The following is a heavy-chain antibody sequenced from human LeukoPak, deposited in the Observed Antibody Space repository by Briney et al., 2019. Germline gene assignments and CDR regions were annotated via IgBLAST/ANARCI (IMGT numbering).Heavy chain of an antibody. CDR1: GGSFSGYY. V-gene: IGHV4-34*01. CDR3: ARRTDTAMVNWFDP. Sequence: SETLSLTCAVYGGSFSGYYWSWIRQPPGKGLGWIGEINHIGSTNYNPSLKSRVTISVDTSKNQFSLKLSLGTDEDTAVYYCARRTDTAMVNWFDPWGQGTLVTVSS. J-gene: IGHJ5*02. CDR2: INHIGST. D-gene: IGHD5-18*01.